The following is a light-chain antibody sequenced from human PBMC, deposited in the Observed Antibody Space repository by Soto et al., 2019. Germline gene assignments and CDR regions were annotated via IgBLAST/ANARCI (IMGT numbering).Light chain of an antibody. V-gene: IGKV3-15*01. CDR2: GAS. J-gene: IGKJ4*01. CDR3: HQYNNWYPLT. Sequence: EIVMTQSPATLSASPGERATISCRASQSVSSYLAWYQQKPGQAPRLLIYGASTRATGIPARFSGSGSGTEFTLTISSLQSQDFAVYYCHQYNNWYPLTFGGGTKVEIK. CDR1: QSVSSY.